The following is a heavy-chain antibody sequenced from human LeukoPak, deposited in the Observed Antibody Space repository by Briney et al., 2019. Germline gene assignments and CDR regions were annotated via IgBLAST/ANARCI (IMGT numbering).Heavy chain of an antibody. Sequence: SETLSLTCAVYGGSFSNYYWSWIRQPPGKGLEWIGEINHSGSINYNPSLKSRVTISVDTSKNQFSLKLSSVTAADTAVYYCTRGETTVVTPCYFDHWGQGTLVTVSS. D-gene: IGHD4-23*01. CDR2: INHSGSI. CDR3: TRGETTVVTPCYFDH. V-gene: IGHV4-34*01. J-gene: IGHJ4*02. CDR1: GGSFSNYY.